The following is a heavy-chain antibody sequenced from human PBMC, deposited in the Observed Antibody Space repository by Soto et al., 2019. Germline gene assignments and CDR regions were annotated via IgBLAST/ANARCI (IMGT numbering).Heavy chain of an antibody. Sequence: KPAETLSLISPVYGGSFRVYFWNWLRQSPGKGLEWIGEISDSGGTKYNPSLESRVALSVDTSKNQFSLKLSSVTAADTAVYFCARGRKKRHFYNYGMDVWGQGTTVTVSS. CDR2: ISDSGGT. CDR1: GGSFRVYF. CDR3: ARGRKKRHFYNYGMDV. V-gene: IGHV4-34*01. J-gene: IGHJ6*02.